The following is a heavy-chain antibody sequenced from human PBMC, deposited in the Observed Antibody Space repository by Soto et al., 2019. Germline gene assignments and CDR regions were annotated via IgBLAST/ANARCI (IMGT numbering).Heavy chain of an antibody. J-gene: IGHJ5*02. Sequence: KTSETLSLTCAVSGGSISSSNWWSWVRQPPGKGLEWIGEIYHSGSTNYNPSLKSRVTISVDKSKNQFSLKLSSVTAADTAVYYCARGFWSGYYEKNWFDPWGQGTLVTVSS. D-gene: IGHD3-3*01. CDR1: GGSISSSNW. CDR3: ARGFWSGYYEKNWFDP. CDR2: IYHSGST. V-gene: IGHV4-4*02.